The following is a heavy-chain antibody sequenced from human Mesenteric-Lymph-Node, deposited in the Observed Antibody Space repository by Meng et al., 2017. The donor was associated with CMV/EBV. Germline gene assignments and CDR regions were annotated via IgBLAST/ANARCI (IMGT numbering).Heavy chain of an antibody. Sequence: ASVKVSCKASGYTFTSYYMHWVRQAPGQGLEWMGWINPNSGGTNYAQKFQGRVTMTRDTSISTAYMELSRLRSDDTAVYYCARDRGDVVVPAEDAFDIWGQGTMVTVSS. J-gene: IGHJ3*02. CDR3: ARDRGDVVVPAEDAFDI. CDR2: INPNSGGT. D-gene: IGHD2-2*01. V-gene: IGHV1-2*02. CDR1: GYTFTSYY.